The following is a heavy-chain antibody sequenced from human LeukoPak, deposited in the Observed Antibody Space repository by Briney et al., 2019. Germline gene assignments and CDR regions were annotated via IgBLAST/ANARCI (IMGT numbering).Heavy chain of an antibody. V-gene: IGHV3-23*01. CDR2: ISSSGDST. CDR1: GSTCSPCG. Sequence: PGGSLRLSCAASGSTCSPCGMTWVRQAPGKGLEWVAAISSSGDSTAHADSVKGRFTISRDNSKNTVFLQMNSLRAEDTAVYYCAKTPGGYLDYWGQGTRVTVSS. J-gene: IGHJ4*02. CDR3: AKTPGGYLDY.